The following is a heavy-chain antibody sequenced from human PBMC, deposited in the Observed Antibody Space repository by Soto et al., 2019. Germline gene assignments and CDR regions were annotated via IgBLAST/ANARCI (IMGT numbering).Heavy chain of an antibody. CDR2: IYYSGST. Sequence: LSLPCTVSGGSISSYYWSWIRQPPGKGLEWIGYIYYSGSTNYNPSLKSRITISVDTSKNQFSLKLSSVTAADTAVYYCARGYGGYPFDYWGQGTLVTVPS. J-gene: IGHJ4*02. V-gene: IGHV4-59*01. D-gene: IGHD5-12*01. CDR1: GGSISSYY. CDR3: ARGYGGYPFDY.